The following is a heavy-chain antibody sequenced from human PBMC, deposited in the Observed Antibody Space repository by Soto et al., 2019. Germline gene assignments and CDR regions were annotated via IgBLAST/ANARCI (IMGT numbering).Heavy chain of an antibody. Sequence: GASVKVSCKASGYTFTSYGISWVRQAPGQGVEWMGWISAYNGNTNYAQKLQGRVTMTTDTSTSTAYMELRSLRSDDTAVYYCARGVVVPAATAYYYYYMDVWGKGTTVTVSS. V-gene: IGHV1-18*01. CDR1: GYTFTSYG. CDR2: ISAYNGNT. J-gene: IGHJ6*03. D-gene: IGHD2-2*01. CDR3: ARGVVVPAATAYYYYYMDV.